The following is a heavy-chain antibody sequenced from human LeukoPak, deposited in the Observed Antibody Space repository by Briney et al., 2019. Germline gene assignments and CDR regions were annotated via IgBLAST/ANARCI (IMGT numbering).Heavy chain of an antibody. CDR3: ARWYYYETSGLYYGSFDN. CDR1: GFTFSSYG. J-gene: IGHJ5*02. D-gene: IGHD3-22*01. CDR2: IIGSGSST. V-gene: IGHV3-23*01. Sequence: GGSLRLSCAASGFTFSSYGMSWGRQAPGKGLQWVSVIIGSGSSTYYADSVKGRFTISRDSARNTLYLQMNSLRAEDTAVYYCARWYYYETSGLYYGSFDNWGQGTLVTVSS.